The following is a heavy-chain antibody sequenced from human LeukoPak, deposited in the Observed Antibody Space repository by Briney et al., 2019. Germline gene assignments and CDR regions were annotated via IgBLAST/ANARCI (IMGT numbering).Heavy chain of an antibody. Sequence: PSETLSLTCAVYGGSFSGYYWSWIRQPPGKGLEWIGEINHSGSTNYNPSLKSRVTISVDTSKNQFSLKLSSVTAADTAVYYCARHPRSGRLEYYFDYWGQGTLVTVSS. J-gene: IGHJ4*02. CDR2: INHSGST. V-gene: IGHV4-34*01. D-gene: IGHD2-15*01. CDR3: ARHPRSGRLEYYFDY. CDR1: GGSFSGYY.